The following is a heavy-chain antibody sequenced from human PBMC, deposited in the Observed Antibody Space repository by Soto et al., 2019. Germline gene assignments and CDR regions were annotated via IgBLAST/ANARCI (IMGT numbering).Heavy chain of an antibody. CDR3: AGTTSHYWYYMDV. D-gene: IGHD1-7*01. V-gene: IGHV6-1*01. CDR1: GDSVSSNNAA. J-gene: IGHJ6*03. CDR2: TYYRSRWYN. Sequence: SQTLSLTCAISGDSVSSNNAAWNWIRQSPSRGLEWLGRTYYRSRWYNDYAVSVKSRITVNPDTSKKQYSLKLTSVTPEDTAVYYCAGTTSHYWYYMDVWGKGTTVTVSS.